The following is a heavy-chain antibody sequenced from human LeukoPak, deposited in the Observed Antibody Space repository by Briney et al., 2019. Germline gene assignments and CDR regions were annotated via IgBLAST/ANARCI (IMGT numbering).Heavy chain of an antibody. CDR2: ISWNSGSI. D-gene: IGHD6-19*01. V-gene: IGHV3-9*03. CDR3: AKGYSSGWYYFDY. J-gene: IGHJ4*02. Sequence: GGSLRLSCAASGFTFDDYAKHWVRQAPGKGLEWVSGISWNSGSIGYADSVKGRFTISRDNAKNSLYLQMNSLRAEDMALYYCAKGYSSGWYYFDYWGQGTLVTVSS. CDR1: GFTFDDYA.